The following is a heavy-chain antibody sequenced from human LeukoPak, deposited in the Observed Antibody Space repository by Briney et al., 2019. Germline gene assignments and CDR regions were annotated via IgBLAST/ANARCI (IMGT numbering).Heavy chain of an antibody. D-gene: IGHD4-11*01. Sequence: GASVKVSCKVSGYTLTELSMHWVRQAPGKGLEWMGGFDPEDGETIYAQKFQGRVTMTEDTSTDTAYMELSSLRAEDTAVYYCARDLGMTKVIFYPDYWGQGTLVTVSS. CDR1: GYTLTELS. V-gene: IGHV1-24*01. CDR3: ARDLGMTKVIFYPDY. CDR2: FDPEDGET. J-gene: IGHJ4*02.